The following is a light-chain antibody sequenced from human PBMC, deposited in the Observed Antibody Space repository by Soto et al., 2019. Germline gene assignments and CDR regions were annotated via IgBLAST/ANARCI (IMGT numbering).Light chain of an antibody. V-gene: IGKV3-11*01. Sequence: EIVLTQSPATLSLSPGERATLSCRASQSVSSYLAWYQQKPGQAPRLLIYDASNRATGIPARFSGSGSGTDFTLTISSLEPEAFAVYYCPQRSNWPPITFGQGTRLEIK. J-gene: IGKJ5*01. CDR2: DAS. CDR1: QSVSSY. CDR3: PQRSNWPPIT.